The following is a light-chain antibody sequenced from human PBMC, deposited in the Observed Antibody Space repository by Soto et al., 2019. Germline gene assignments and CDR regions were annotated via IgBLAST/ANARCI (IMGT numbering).Light chain of an antibody. V-gene: IGKV1-13*02. CDR1: QGISSA. CDR3: QQFNTYPT. J-gene: IGKJ4*01. Sequence: AIQLTQSPSSLYASVGDRVTITCRASQGISSALAWYQQKPGKAPKLLISHASSLESGVPSRFSGSGSGTDFTLTISSLQPEDFATYHCQQFNTYPTFGGGTKVDIK. CDR2: HAS.